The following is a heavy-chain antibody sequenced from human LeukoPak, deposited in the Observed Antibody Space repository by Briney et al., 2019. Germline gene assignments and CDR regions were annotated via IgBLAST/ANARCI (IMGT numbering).Heavy chain of an antibody. CDR2: ISSRSSTM. CDR1: GFTFSSYS. CDR3: ARAGSSNWFDP. Sequence: PGGSLRLSCAASGFTFSSYSMNWVRQAPGKGLEWVSYISSRSSTMYYADSVKGRFTISRDNAKNSLYLQMNSLRVEDTAVYYCARAGSSNWFDPWGQGTLVTVSS. J-gene: IGHJ5*02. D-gene: IGHD3-10*01. V-gene: IGHV3-48*04.